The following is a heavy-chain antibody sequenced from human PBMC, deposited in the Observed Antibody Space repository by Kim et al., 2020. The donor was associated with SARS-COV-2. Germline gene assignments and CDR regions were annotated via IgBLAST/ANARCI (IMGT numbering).Heavy chain of an antibody. CDR1: GFTFSTYA. D-gene: IGHD3-10*01. V-gene: IGHV3-30*04. J-gene: IGHJ4*02. Sequence: GGSLRLSCAASGFTFSTYAMHWVRQAPGKGLEWVAVISYDGSYTYYADSVKGRLTISRDNSKNILYLQMNSLRAEDTAVYYCVRDGTRSGTYRVGYWGQGTLVTVSS. CDR2: ISYDGSYT. CDR3: VRDGTRSGTYRVGY.